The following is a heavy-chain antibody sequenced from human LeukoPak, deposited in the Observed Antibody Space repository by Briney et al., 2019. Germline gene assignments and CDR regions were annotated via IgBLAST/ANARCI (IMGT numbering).Heavy chain of an antibody. D-gene: IGHD1-26*01. J-gene: IGHJ4*02. Sequence: SETLSLTCVVYSASLIVYYCSWIRQPPGKGLEWIGEINHSGSTNYNPSLKSRVTISVDTSKNQFSLKLSSVTAADTAVYYCARWEGGSYYDFDYWGQGTLVTVSS. CDR1: SASLIVYY. V-gene: IGHV4-34*01. CDR3: ARWEGGSYYDFDY. CDR2: INHSGST.